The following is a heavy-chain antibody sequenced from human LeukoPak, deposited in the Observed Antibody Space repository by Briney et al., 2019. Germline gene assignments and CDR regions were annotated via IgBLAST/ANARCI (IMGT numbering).Heavy chain of an antibody. CDR3: ARGISSSWYPYFDY. J-gene: IGHJ4*02. CDR1: GDSIRSYY. CDR2: IYTSGST. D-gene: IGHD6-13*01. Sequence: SETLSLTCTVSGDSIRSYYWSWIRQPAGEGVEWIGRIYTSGSTNYNPSLKSRVTMSVDTSKNQFSLNLNSVAAADTAVYYCARGISSSWYPYFDYWGQGTLVTVSS. V-gene: IGHV4-4*07.